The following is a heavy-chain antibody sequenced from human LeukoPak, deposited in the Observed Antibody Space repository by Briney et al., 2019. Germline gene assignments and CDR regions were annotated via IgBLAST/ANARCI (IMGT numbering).Heavy chain of an antibody. Sequence: PSETLSLTCIVSGGSISSRSYYWDWIRQPPGKGLEWIGNLFDSGNTHYNPSLRSRLTMSVDTSKNQFSLKLSSVTAADTAEYYCVRRVAGSGYRDYWGQGTLVTVSS. CDR3: VRRVAGSGYRDY. CDR2: LFDSGNT. J-gene: IGHJ4*02. D-gene: IGHD3-22*01. CDR1: GGSISSRSYY. V-gene: IGHV4-39*01.